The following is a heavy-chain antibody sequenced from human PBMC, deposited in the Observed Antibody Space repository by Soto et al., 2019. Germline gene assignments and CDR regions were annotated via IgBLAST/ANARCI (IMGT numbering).Heavy chain of an antibody. Sequence: QVQLQESGPGLVKPSETLSLTCTVSGGSISSYYWSWIRQPPGKGLEWIGYIYYSGSTNYNPSLTRRVTISVDTSTNQFSLKLSSVPAADTAVYYCARDGYYSDSSGYYPDWGQGTLVTVSS. CDR2: IYYSGST. CDR3: ARDGYYSDSSGYYPD. D-gene: IGHD3-22*01. V-gene: IGHV4-59*01. J-gene: IGHJ4*02. CDR1: GGSISSYY.